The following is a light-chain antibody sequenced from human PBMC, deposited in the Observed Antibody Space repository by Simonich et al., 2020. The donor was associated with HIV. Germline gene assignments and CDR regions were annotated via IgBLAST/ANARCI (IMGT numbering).Light chain of an antibody. Sequence: QSVLTQPPSASGTPGQRVTISCSGSSSNIGSNIVNWYQQLPGTAPKLLIYRNNQQPSGGPDRFSGSKSGTSASLAISGLQSEDEADYYCAAWDDRLNAVVFGGGTKLTVL. CDR2: RNN. V-gene: IGLV1-44*01. J-gene: IGLJ2*01. CDR3: AAWDDRLNAVV. CDR1: SSNIGSNI.